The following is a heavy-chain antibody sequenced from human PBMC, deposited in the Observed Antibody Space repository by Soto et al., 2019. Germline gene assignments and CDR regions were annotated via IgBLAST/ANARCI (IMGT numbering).Heavy chain of an antibody. D-gene: IGHD2-15*01. CDR3: ARDYCSGGSCYFDS. J-gene: IGHJ4*02. Sequence: SETLSLTCTVSGGSVSSASYYWSWIRQPPGKGLEWIGYIYYSGSTNYNPSLKSRVTISVDTSKNQFSLQLSSVTAADAAVYYCARDYCSGGSCYFDSWGQGTLVTVSS. CDR2: IYYSGST. CDR1: GGSVSSASYY. V-gene: IGHV4-61*01.